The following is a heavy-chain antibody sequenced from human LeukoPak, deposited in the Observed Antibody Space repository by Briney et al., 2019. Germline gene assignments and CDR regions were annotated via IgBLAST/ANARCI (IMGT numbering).Heavy chain of an antibody. J-gene: IGHJ4*02. Sequence: GGSLRLSCAASVFSFSTYAMHWVRQAPGKGLEWVAVISYDGSNKYYADSVKGRFTISRDNSKNTLYLQMNSLRAEDTAVYYCARAYAAKYSSGWYDLGYWGQGTLVTVSS. V-gene: IGHV3-30*19. CDR1: VFSFSTYA. CDR3: ARAYAAKYSSGWYDLGY. D-gene: IGHD6-19*01. CDR2: ISYDGSNK.